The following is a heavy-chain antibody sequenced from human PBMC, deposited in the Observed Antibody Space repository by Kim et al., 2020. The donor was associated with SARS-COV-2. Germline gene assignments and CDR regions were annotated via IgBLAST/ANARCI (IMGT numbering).Heavy chain of an antibody. J-gene: IGHJ6*02. D-gene: IGHD3-3*01. V-gene: IGHV4-59*08. CDR1: GGSISSYY. CDR2: IYYSGST. CDR3: ARRTGPYYVFWSALGGMNV. Sequence: SETLSLTCTVSGGSISSYYWSWIRQPPGKGLEWIGYIYYSGSTNYNPSLKRRVTISVDTSKNQFSLKLSSVTAADTAVYYCARRTGPYYVFWSALGGMNVWGQGSTVTVSS.